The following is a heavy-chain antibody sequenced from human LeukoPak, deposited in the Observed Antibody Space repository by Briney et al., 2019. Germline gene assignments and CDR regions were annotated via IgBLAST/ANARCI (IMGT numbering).Heavy chain of an antibody. CDR3: AIMHGYYDGSGFWVE. CDR1: GFTFSSYA. Sequence: GGSLRLSCAASGFTFSSYAMSWVRQAPGKGLEWVSFISPSGDRTSNADSVEGRFTISRDNTRNTLYLQMNSLRDEDTGVYYCAIMHGYYDGSGFWVEWGQGTLVTVSS. J-gene: IGHJ4*02. D-gene: IGHD3-22*01. V-gene: IGHV3-23*01. CDR2: ISPSGDRT.